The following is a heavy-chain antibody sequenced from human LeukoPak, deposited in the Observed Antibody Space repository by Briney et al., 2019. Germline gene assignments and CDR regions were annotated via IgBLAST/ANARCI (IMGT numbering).Heavy chain of an antibody. D-gene: IGHD6-19*01. CDR1: GYTFTGYY. Sequence: GASVKVSCKASGYTFTGYYMHWVRQAPGQGLEWMGRINPNSGGTNYAQKFQGRVTMTRDTTISTAYMELSRLRSDDTAVYYCATGYSSGGADLIDYWGQGTLVTVSS. V-gene: IGHV1-2*06. CDR3: ATGYSSGGADLIDY. J-gene: IGHJ4*02. CDR2: INPNSGGT.